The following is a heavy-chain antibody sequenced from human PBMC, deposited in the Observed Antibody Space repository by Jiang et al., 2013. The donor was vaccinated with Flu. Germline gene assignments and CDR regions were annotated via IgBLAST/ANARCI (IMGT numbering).Heavy chain of an antibody. CDR1: GGSISSGGYY. D-gene: IGHD4-17*01. J-gene: IGHJ4*02. CDR2: IYYSGST. CDR3: ARMDGGQTDGDLNLYYFDY. V-gene: IGHV4-31*01. Sequence: KPSQTLSLTCTVSGGSISSGGYYWSWIRQHPGKGLEWIGYIYYSGSTYYNPSLKSLVTISVDTSKNQFSLKLSSVTAADTAVYYCARMDGGQTDGDLNLYYFDYWGQGTLVTVSS.